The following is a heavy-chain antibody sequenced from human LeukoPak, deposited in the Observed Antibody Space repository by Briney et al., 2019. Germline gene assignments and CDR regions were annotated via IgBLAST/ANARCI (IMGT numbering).Heavy chain of an antibody. Sequence: ASVKVSCKASGYTVTSSYMHWVRQAPGQGLEWMGILNPSGGSTSYAQKFQGRATLTRATSTSTVYMELSSLRSEDTAVYYCASVYNYGMDVWGQGTTVIVSS. J-gene: IGHJ6*02. CDR3: ASVYNYGMDV. CDR1: GYTVTSSY. CDR2: LNPSGGST. V-gene: IGHV1-46*01.